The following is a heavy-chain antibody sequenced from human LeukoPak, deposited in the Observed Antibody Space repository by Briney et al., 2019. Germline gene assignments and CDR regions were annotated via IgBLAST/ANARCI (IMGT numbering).Heavy chain of an antibody. CDR3: ARLRSIAAAAGWFDP. CDR2: IYPGDSDT. Sequence: GESLKISCKGSGYSFTSYWIGWVRQMPGKGLEWMGIIYPGDSDTRYSPSFQGQVTISADKSISTAYLQWSSLKASDTAMYYCARLRSIAAAAGWFDPWGQGTLVTVSS. CDR1: GYSFTSYW. J-gene: IGHJ5*02. V-gene: IGHV5-51*01. D-gene: IGHD6-13*01.